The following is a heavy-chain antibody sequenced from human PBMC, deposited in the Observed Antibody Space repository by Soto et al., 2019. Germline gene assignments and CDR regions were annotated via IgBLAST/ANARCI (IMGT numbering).Heavy chain of an antibody. D-gene: IGHD4-17*01. Sequence: SGPTLVNPTQTLTLTCTISGFSLSASETRVSWIRQPPGKALEWLARIDWDDEEFYSTSLKTRLTISKDTPKNQVVLTITNMDPVDTGTYFCAGRIRGDYSFDFWGQGALVTVSS. V-gene: IGHV2-70*04. J-gene: IGHJ4*02. CDR3: AGRIRGDYSFDF. CDR2: IDWDDEE. CDR1: GFSLSASETR.